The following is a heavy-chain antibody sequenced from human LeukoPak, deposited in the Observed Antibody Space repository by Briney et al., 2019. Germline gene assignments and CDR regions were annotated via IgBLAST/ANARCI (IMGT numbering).Heavy chain of an antibody. V-gene: IGHV3-30*02. Sequence: PGGSLRLSCAASGFTFSSDGIHWVRQAPGKGLEWVAFVSNNGIDKHYGDSVQSRLSISRDNTKNNLYLEMKSLRVEDTAMYYCAKGITRDSYYLDYWGQGTLVTVCS. CDR3: AKGITRDSYYLDY. CDR2: VSNNGIDK. CDR1: GFTFSSDG. J-gene: IGHJ4*02. D-gene: IGHD1-20*01.